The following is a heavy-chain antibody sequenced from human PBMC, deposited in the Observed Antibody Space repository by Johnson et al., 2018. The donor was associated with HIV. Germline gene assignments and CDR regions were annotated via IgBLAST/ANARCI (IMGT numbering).Heavy chain of an antibody. D-gene: IGHD3-3*01. J-gene: IGHJ3*02. CDR3: ERQPDNFWSSDAFDI. Sequence: QMLLVESGGGLVKPGGSLRLSCAASGFSFSDYYMSWIRQAPGKGLEWVSYISSSGSTIYYADSVVKGRFTISRDNAKNSVFLQMNSLRVEDTAIYYCERQPDNFWSSDAFDIWGQGTMVTVSS. CDR2: ISSSGSTI. CDR1: GFSFSDYY. V-gene: IGHV3-11*04.